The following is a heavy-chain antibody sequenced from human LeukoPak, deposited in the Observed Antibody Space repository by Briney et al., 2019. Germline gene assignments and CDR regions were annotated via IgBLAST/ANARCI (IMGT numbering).Heavy chain of an antibody. Sequence: ASVKVSCKAPGYTFTGYYMHWVRQAPGQGLEWMGWISAYNGNTNYAQKLQGRVTMTTDTSTSTAYMELRSLRSDDTAVYYCARSVGYSSGWSFDYWGQGTLVTVSS. D-gene: IGHD6-19*01. CDR3: ARSVGYSSGWSFDY. CDR1: GYTFTGYY. CDR2: ISAYNGNT. J-gene: IGHJ4*02. V-gene: IGHV1-18*04.